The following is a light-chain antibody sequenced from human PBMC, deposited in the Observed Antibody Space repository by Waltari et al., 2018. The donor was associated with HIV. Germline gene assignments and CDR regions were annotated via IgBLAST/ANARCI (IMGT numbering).Light chain of an antibody. J-gene: IGLJ3*02. CDR2: END. CDR1: SSNIGNNY. CDR3: GTWDSSLSAGGV. V-gene: IGLV1-51*02. Sequence: QSVLTQPPSVSAAPGQKVTISCSGSSSNIGNNYVSWYQQLPGTAPKLLIFENDKLPSGIPDRFSGSKSGTSATLGITGLQTGDEADYYCGTWDSSLSAGGVFGGGTKLTVL.